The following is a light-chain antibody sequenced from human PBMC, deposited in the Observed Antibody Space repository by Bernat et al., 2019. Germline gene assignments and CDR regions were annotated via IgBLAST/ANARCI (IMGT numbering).Light chain of an antibody. CDR1: SNDVGGYNY. Sequence: QSALTQPPSASGSPGQSVTISCTGTSNDVGGYNYVSWYQQYPGKAPKLIIYEVYKRPSGVPDRFSGSKSGNTASLTVSGLQAEDEAEYYCSSNAGSHKYVCGTGTTVTVL. J-gene: IGLJ1*01. CDR2: EVY. V-gene: IGLV2-8*01. CDR3: SSNAGSHKYV.